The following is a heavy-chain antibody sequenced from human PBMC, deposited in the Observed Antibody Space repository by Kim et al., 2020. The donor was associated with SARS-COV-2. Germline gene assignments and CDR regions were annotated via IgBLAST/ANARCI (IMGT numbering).Heavy chain of an antibody. J-gene: IGHJ4*02. CDR3: ARQGPLDYGDYEGGPSGDY. D-gene: IGHD4-17*01. CDR2: IYYSGST. V-gene: IGHV4-39*01. CDR1: GGSISSSSYY. Sequence: SETLSLTCTVSGGSISSSSYYWGWIRQPPGKGLEWIGSIYYSGSTYYNPSLKSRVTISVDTSKNQFSLKLSSVTAADTAVYYCARQGPLDYGDYEGGPSGDYWGQGTLVTVSS.